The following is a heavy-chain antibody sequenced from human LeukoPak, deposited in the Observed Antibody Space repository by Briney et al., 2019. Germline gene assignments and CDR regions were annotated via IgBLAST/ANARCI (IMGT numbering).Heavy chain of an antibody. Sequence: SETLSLTCTVSGGPISGYYWTWIRQPPGKGLEWIGYISYSGSTNYNPSLKSRITISVDTSKNQFSLKLSSVTAADTAVYYCTRGARSGIVGWSDPWGQGTLVTVSS. CDR1: GGPISGYY. J-gene: IGHJ5*02. CDR2: ISYSGST. V-gene: IGHV4-59*01. D-gene: IGHD6-25*01. CDR3: TRGARSGIVGWSDP.